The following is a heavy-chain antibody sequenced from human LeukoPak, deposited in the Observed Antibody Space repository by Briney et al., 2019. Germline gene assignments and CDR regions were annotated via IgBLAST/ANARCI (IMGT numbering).Heavy chain of an antibody. CDR1: GFAFSSQA. V-gene: IGHV3-23*01. Sequence: GGSLRLSCAASGFAFSSQAMGWVRQAPGKGLEWVAVISDSGDTTYHADSMKGRFTISRDNSKNTLYLQTNSLRAEDTALYYCVKDARRSNGWYFFDHWGQGTLVTVSS. J-gene: IGHJ4*02. CDR2: ISDSGDTT. D-gene: IGHD6-19*01. CDR3: VKDARRSNGWYFFDH.